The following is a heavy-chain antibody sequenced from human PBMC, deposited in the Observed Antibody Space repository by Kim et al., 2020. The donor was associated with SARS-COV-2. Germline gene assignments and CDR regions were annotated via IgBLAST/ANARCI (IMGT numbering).Heavy chain of an antibody. CDR3: ARARDGYRNYYYYGMDV. CDR1: GFTFSSYG. V-gene: IGHV3-33*01. D-gene: IGHD5-12*01. Sequence: GGSLRLSCAASGFTFSSYGMHWVRQAPGKGLEWVAVIWYDGSNKYYADSVKGRFTISRDNSKNTLYLQMNSLRAEDTAVYYCARARDGYRNYYYYGMDVWGQGTTVTVSS. CDR2: IWYDGSNK. J-gene: IGHJ6*02.